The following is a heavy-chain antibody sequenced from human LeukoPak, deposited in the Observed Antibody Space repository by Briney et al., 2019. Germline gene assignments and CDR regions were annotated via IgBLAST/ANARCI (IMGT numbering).Heavy chain of an antibody. Sequence: GGSLRLSCAASGFTFSSYAMHWVRQAPGKGLEWVAVISYDGSNKYYADSVKGRFTISRDNSKNTLYLQMNSLRAEDTAVYYCARVPGLLDPRFDPWGQGTLVTVSS. V-gene: IGHV3-30*04. CDR1: GFTFSSYA. D-gene: IGHD3/OR15-3a*01. J-gene: IGHJ5*02. CDR3: ARVPGLLDPRFDP. CDR2: ISYDGSNK.